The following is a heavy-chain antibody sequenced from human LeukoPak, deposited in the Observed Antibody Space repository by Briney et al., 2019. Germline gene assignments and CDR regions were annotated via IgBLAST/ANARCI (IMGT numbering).Heavy chain of an antibody. J-gene: IGHJ4*02. Sequence: PSETLSLTCTVSGGSVSSGSHYWSWIRQPPGKGLEWIGYIYYSGSTNYNPSLKSRVTISVDTSKNQFSLKLSSVTAADTAVYYCARVTVGASWFDYWGQGTLVTVSS. CDR2: IYYSGST. V-gene: IGHV4-61*01. CDR1: GGSVSSGSHY. D-gene: IGHD1-26*01. CDR3: ARVTVGASWFDY.